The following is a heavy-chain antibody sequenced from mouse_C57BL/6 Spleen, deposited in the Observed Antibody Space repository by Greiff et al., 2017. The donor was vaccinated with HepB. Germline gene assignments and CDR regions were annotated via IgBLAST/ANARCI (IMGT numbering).Heavy chain of an antibody. CDR3: ARYDGYYLYWYFDV. D-gene: IGHD2-3*01. CDR2: INPNNGGT. V-gene: IGHV1-18*01. CDR1: GYTFTDYN. J-gene: IGHJ1*03. Sequence: EVQLQQSGPELVKPGASVKIPCKASGYTFTDYNMDWVKQSHGKSLEWIGDINPNNGGTIYNQKFKGKATLTVDKSSSTAYMELRSLTSEDTAVYYCARYDGYYLYWYFDVWGTGTTVTVSS.